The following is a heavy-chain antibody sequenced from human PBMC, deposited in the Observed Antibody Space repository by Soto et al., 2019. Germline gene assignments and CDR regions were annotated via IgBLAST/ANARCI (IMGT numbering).Heavy chain of an antibody. D-gene: IGHD2-2*01. V-gene: IGHV3-74*01. CDR3: ARDLSPSRGFYYYYGMDV. CDR2: INSDGSST. Sequence: GGSLSLSCAASGFTFSSYWMHWVRQAPGKGLVWVSRINSDGSSTSYADSVKGRFTISRDNAKNTLYLQMNSLRAEDTAVYYCARDLSPSRGFYYYYGMDVWGQGTTVTVSS. CDR1: GFTFSSYW. J-gene: IGHJ6*02.